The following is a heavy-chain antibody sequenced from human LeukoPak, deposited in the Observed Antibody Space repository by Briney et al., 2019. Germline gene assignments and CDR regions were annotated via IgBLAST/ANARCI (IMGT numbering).Heavy chain of an antibody. CDR3: ATPTERLLPDY. Sequence: ASVKVSCKASGYRFTDYFMHWVRQAPGQGLEWMGWINPNSGDTDYAQKFQGGVTLTRDASIGTAYMELTRLRSDDTAVYYCATPTERLLPDYWGQGTLVTVSS. CDR1: GYRFTDYF. D-gene: IGHD2-15*01. J-gene: IGHJ4*02. CDR2: INPNSGDT. V-gene: IGHV1-2*02.